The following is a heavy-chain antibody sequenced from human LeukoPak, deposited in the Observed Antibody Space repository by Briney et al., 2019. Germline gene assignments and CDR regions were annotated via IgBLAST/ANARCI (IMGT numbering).Heavy chain of an antibody. J-gene: IGHJ5*02. CDR3: ARRARSGSYYRGNWFDP. CDR1: GGSITSSSYF. CDR2: IYYTGTT. D-gene: IGHD3-10*01. Sequence: SETLSLTCPVSGGSITSSSYFWGWIRQPPGRGLEWIGSIYYTGTTYYTSSLKSRVTISLDTSKNQFSLKLSSVTAADTAVYYCARRARSGSYYRGNWFDPWGQGTLVTVSS. V-gene: IGHV4-39*07.